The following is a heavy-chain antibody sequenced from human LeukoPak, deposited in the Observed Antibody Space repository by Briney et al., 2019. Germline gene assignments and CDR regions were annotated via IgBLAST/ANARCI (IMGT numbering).Heavy chain of an antibody. D-gene: IGHD6-19*01. J-gene: IGHJ4*02. V-gene: IGHV3-23*01. CDR1: GFTFSSYS. Sequence: GGSLRLSCAASGFTFSSYSSYWVRQAPGKGLEWVSGISCSGGSTYFADSVKGRFTISRDNSKNTVYLQMNSLRAEDTAVYSCAKTTTGYSSGRYPGWPVDYWGQGTLVTVSS. CDR2: ISCSGGST. CDR3: AKTTTGYSSGRYPGWPVDY.